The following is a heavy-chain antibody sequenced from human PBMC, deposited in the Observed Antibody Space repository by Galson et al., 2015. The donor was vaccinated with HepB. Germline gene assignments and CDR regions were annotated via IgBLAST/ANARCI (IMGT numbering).Heavy chain of an antibody. Sequence: QSGAEVKKPGESLRISCKGSGYSFTGYWMSWVRQMPGKGLEWMGIIDPSDSYIKYSPSFQGQVIISVGKSISTTYLQWSSLKASDSAMYYCARQVSDYYGMDVWGQGTAVTVSS. V-gene: IGHV5-10-1*04. CDR2: IDPSDSYI. CDR1: GYSFTGYW. D-gene: IGHD3-3*01. J-gene: IGHJ6*02. CDR3: ARQVSDYYGMDV.